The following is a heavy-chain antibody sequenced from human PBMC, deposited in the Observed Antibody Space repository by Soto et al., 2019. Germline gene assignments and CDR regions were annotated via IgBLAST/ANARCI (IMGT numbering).Heavy chain of an antibody. D-gene: IGHD2-8*01. V-gene: IGHV3-7*01. J-gene: IGHJ6*03. CDR3: ARGYCTNGVCYIRSTYYYYYMDV. Sequence: GGSLRLSCAASGFTFSSYWMSWVRQAPGKGLEWVANIKQDGSEKYYVDSVKGRFTISRDNAKNSLYLQMNSLRAEDTAVYYCARGYCTNGVCYIRSTYYYYYMDVWGKGTTVTSP. CDR1: GFTFSSYW. CDR2: IKQDGSEK.